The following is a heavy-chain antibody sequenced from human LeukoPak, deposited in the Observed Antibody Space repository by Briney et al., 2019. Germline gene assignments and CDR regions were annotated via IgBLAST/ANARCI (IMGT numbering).Heavy chain of an antibody. CDR3: AKDALKQWLFYYYYYYMDV. CDR1: GFTFSSYE. V-gene: IGHV3-48*03. Sequence: PGGSLRLSCAASGFTFSSYEMNWVRQAPGKGLEWVSYISSSGSTIYYADSVKGRFTISRDNAKNSLYLQMNSLRAEDTAVYYCAKDALKQWLFYYYYYYMDVWGKGTTVTISS. J-gene: IGHJ6*03. CDR2: ISSSGSTI. D-gene: IGHD6-19*01.